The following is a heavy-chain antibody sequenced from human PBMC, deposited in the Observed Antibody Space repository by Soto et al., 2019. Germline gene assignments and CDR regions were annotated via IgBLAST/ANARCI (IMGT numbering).Heavy chain of an antibody. CDR3: TTKIAAHDYYYGMDV. J-gene: IGHJ6*02. V-gene: IGHV3-15*01. D-gene: IGHD6-13*01. CDR1: EFPFSNAC. CDR2: IKSKTDGGTT. Sequence: GGSLTLSCAASEFPFSNACMTWVRQAPGKELEWVGRIKSKTDGGTTDYAAPVKGRFTISRDDSKNTLYLQMNSLKTEDTAVYYCTTKIAAHDYYYGMDVWGQGTTVTVSS.